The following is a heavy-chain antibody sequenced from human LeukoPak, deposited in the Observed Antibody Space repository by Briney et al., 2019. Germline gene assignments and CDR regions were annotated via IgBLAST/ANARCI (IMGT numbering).Heavy chain of an antibody. J-gene: IGHJ4*02. D-gene: IGHD6-13*01. V-gene: IGHV3-48*04. CDR3: ARELIAAAEPFDY. CDR1: EFTFRSYS. Sequence: GGSLRLSCAASEFTFRSYSMNWVRQAPGKGLEWVSYISSSSSTIFYADSVKGRFTISRDNAKNSLYLQMNSLRAEDTAVYYCARELIAAAEPFDYWGQGTLVTVSS. CDR2: ISSSSSTI.